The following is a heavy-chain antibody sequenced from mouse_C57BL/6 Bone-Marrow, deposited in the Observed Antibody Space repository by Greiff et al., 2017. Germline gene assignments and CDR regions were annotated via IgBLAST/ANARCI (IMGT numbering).Heavy chain of an antibody. J-gene: IGHJ3*01. V-gene: IGHV1-59*01. Sequence: VQLQQPGAELVRPGTSVKLSCKASGYTFTSYWMHWVKQRPGQGLEWIGVFDPSDSYTNYNQKFKGKATLTVDTSSSTAYMQLSSLTSEDSAVYYCARGYYSNPFAYWGQGTLVTVSA. CDR3: ARGYYSNPFAY. D-gene: IGHD2-5*01. CDR1: GYTFTSYW. CDR2: FDPSDSYT.